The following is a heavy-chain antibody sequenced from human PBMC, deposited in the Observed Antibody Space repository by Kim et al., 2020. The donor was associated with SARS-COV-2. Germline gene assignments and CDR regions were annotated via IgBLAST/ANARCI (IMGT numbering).Heavy chain of an antibody. V-gene: IGHV3-23*01. CDR2: ISGSGGST. Sequence: GGSLRLSCAASGFTFFSYAMSWVRQAPGKGLEWVSAISGSGGSTYYADSVKGRFTISRDNSKNTLYLQMNSLRAEDTAVYYCTKVRARLLGCYYCGRDVWGQGTPVTVSS. CDR1: GFTFFSYA. D-gene: IGHD2-8*02. J-gene: IGHJ6*02. CDR3: TKVRARLLGCYYCGRDV.